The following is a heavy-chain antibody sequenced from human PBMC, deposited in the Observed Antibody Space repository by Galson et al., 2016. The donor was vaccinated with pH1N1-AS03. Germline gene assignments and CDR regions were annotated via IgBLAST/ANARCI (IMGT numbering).Heavy chain of an antibody. V-gene: IGHV3-48*01. D-gene: IGHD3-10*01. CDR3: ARDSGWAFDY. CDR1: GLTFSRYS. CDR2: ITSSSSI. J-gene: IGHJ4*02. Sequence: SLRLSCAASGLTFSRYSMNWVRQAPGKGLEWAAYITSSSSITYADSVKGRFTISRDNAKNSVYLQINSLKGEDTAVYYCARDSGWAFDYWGQGTLVTVSS.